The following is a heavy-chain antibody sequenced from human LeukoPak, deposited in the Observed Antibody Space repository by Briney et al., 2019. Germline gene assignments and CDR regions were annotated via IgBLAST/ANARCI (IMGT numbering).Heavy chain of an antibody. Sequence: SETLSLTCAVYGGSFSGCYWSWIRQPPGKGLEWIGEINHSGSTNYNPSLKSRVTISVDTSKNQFSLKVSSVTAADTGVYYCVRGRGNDNWGQGTLVTVSS. CDR3: VRGRGNDN. CDR2: INHSGST. CDR1: GGSFSGCY. D-gene: IGHD3-10*01. V-gene: IGHV4-34*01. J-gene: IGHJ4*02.